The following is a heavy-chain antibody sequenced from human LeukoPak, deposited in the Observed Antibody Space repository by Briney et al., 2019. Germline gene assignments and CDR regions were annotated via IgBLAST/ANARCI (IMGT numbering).Heavy chain of an antibody. CDR1: GGSISSYY. D-gene: IGHD5-18*01. CDR2: IYYSGST. CDR3: ARGVDTAMVTPYLDY. J-gene: IGHJ4*02. V-gene: IGHV4-59*08. Sequence: SETLSLTCTVSGGSISSYYWSWIRQPPGKGLEWIGYIYYSGSTNSNPSLKSRVTISVDTSKNQFSLKLSSVTAADTAVYYCARGVDTAMVTPYLDYWGQGTLVTVSS.